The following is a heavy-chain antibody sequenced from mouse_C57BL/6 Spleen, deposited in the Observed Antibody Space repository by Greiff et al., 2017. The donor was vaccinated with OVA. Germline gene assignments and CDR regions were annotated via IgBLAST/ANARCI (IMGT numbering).Heavy chain of an antibody. CDR2: INPGSGGT. V-gene: IGHV1-54*01. CDR3: ARSDYYGSRGY. Sequence: QVQLQQSGAELVRPGTSVKVSCKASGYAFTNYLIEWVKQRPGQGLEWIGVINPGSGGTNYNEKFKGMATLTADKSSSTAYMQLSSLTSEDSAVYFCARSDYYGSRGYWGQGTLVTVSA. D-gene: IGHD1-1*01. CDR1: GYAFTNYL. J-gene: IGHJ3*01.